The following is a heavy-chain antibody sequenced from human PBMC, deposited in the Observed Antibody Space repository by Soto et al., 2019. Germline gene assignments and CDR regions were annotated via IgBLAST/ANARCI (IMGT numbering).Heavy chain of an antibody. V-gene: IGHV3-7*03. J-gene: IGHJ4*02. D-gene: IGHD5-18*01. CDR2: IKQDGSEK. Sequence: PGGSLRLSCAASGFTFSTYWMSWVRQAPGKGLEWVANIKQDGSEKYYVDSVKGRFTISRDNAKNSLYLQMNSLRAEDTAVYYCARDEQRGYSYFDYWGQGTLVTVSS. CDR3: ARDEQRGYSYFDY. CDR1: GFTFSTYW.